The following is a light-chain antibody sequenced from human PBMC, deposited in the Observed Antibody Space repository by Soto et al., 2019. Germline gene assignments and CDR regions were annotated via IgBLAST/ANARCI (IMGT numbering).Light chain of an antibody. Sequence: EIFLTQSPDTLSLSPGERATLTCRASQSVSSYLAWYQQKPGQAPRLLIYDASNRATGIPDRFSGSGSGTDFTLTISRLEPEDFAVYYCQQYGSSPTFGGGTKVDIK. CDR2: DAS. CDR3: QQYGSSPT. J-gene: IGKJ4*01. CDR1: QSVSSY. V-gene: IGKV3-20*01.